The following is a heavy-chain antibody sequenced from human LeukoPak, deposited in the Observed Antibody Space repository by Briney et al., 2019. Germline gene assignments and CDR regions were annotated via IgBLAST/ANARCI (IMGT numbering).Heavy chain of an antibody. Sequence: PGGSLRLSCAASGFTFSSYGMHWVRQAPGKGLEWVAVISYDGSNKYYADSVKGRFTIPRDNSKNTLYLQMNSLRAEDTAVYYCAKDGGSYYSDYWGQGTLITVSS. V-gene: IGHV3-30*18. CDR2: ISYDGSNK. CDR3: AKDGGSYYSDY. D-gene: IGHD1-26*01. J-gene: IGHJ4*02. CDR1: GFTFSSYG.